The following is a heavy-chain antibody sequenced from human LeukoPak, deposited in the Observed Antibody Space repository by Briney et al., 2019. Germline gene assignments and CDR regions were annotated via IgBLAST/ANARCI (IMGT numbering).Heavy chain of an antibody. CDR2: IIPIFGTA. V-gene: IGHV1-69*01. CDR1: GGTFSRYA. CDR3: REEWLFADV. J-gene: IGHJ6*04. Sequence: SVKVSCKASGGTFSRYAISWVRQAPEQGLEWMGGIIPIFGTANYAQKFQGRVTITADESTSTAYMELSSLRSEVTAVYYCREEWLFADVWGKGTTVTVSS. D-gene: IGHD3-3*01.